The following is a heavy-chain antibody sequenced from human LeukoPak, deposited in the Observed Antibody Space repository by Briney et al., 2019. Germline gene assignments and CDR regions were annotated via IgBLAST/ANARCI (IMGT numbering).Heavy chain of an antibody. J-gene: IGHJ4*02. CDR2: IYTSGST. CDR3: ARSDFWSGYYNY. Sequence: SETLSLTCTVSGGSISGYYWTWIRQPAGKRLEWIGRIYTSGSTNYNPSLKSRVTMSVDTSKNQFSLKLSSVTAADTAVYYCARSDFWSGYYNYWGQGTLVTVSP. D-gene: IGHD3-3*01. V-gene: IGHV4-4*07. CDR1: GGSISGYY.